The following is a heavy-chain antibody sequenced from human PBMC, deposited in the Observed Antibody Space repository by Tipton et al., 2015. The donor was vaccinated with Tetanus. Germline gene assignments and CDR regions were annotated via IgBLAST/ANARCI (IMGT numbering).Heavy chain of an antibody. D-gene: IGHD2-8*01. J-gene: IGHJ5*02. CDR3: ARRLIQNWFDP. V-gene: IGHV4-31*03. Sequence: TLSLTCTVSGASIRSGGYYWTWIRQHPERGLEWLGYTYYTGNTYYNPSLKSRVTISVDTSKNQFSLKLTSVTAADTAVYYRARRLIQNWFDPWGQGTLVTVSS. CDR2: TYYTGNT. CDR1: GASIRSGGYY.